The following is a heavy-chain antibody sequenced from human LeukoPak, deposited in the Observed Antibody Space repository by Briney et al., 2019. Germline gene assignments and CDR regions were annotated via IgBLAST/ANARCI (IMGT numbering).Heavy chain of an antibody. V-gene: IGHV1-2*02. CDR2: VNTNSGGT. D-gene: IGHD3-10*01. Sequence: ASVKVSCKASGYTFTGYYMHWVRQAPGQGLEWMGWVNTNSGGTNYPQKFQGRVTMTRDTSITTAYMELSRLKSDDTAVYYCVRNGYGSGSYSWGQGTLVTVSS. CDR1: GYTFTGYY. J-gene: IGHJ4*02. CDR3: VRNGYGSGSYS.